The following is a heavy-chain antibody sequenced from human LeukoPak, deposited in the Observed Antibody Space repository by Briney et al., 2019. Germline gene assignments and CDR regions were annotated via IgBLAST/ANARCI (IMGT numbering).Heavy chain of an antibody. V-gene: IGHV7-4-1*02. CDR2: INTNTGSP. D-gene: IGHD2-21*02. J-gene: IGHJ4*02. CDR1: GYTFTSYA. Sequence: GASVKVSCKASGYTFTSYAINWVRQAPGQGLEWMGWINTNTGSPTYAQGFTGRFVFSLDTSVSTAYLQISSLKDDDTAIYFCARDRGLTVYCGGDCFEAEFWGQGTLVTVSS. CDR3: ARDRGLTVYCGGDCFEAEF.